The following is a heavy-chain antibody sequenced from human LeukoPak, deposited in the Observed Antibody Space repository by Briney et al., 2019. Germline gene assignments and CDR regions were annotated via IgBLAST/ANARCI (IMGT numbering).Heavy chain of an antibody. Sequence: PGVSLRLYCIASGFIFSNYDMSWVRQAPGKGLEWVLTPSASGGNTYYADPVKGRFTTSRDTSKKEVYLQMDSLRAEDTAVYFWAKSCGSICYQFDSWGQGTLVTVSS. D-gene: IGHD6-13*01. CDR1: GFIFSNYD. CDR3: AKSCGSICYQFDS. J-gene: IGHJ4*02. V-gene: IGHV3-23*01. CDR2: PSASGGNT.